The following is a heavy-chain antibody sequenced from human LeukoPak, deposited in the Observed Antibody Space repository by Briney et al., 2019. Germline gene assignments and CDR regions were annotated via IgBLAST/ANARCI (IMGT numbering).Heavy chain of an antibody. D-gene: IGHD6-13*01. CDR1: GGSFSAYF. J-gene: IGHJ4*02. Sequence: SETLSLTCGVYGGSFSAYFWSWIRQPPGKGLEWIGEINHSGGTNYNPSLKSRVTISVDTSKNRFSLKLSSVTAADTAVYYCARDRRVAARWGYYFDYWGQGTLVTVSS. CDR2: INHSGGT. CDR3: ARDRRVAARWGYYFDY. V-gene: IGHV4-34*01.